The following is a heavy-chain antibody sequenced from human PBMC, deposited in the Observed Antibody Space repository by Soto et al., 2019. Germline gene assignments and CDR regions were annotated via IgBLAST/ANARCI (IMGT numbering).Heavy chain of an antibody. CDR1: GFTFSSYS. CDR3: AAAYWGDYVWGSSPFDY. CDR2: ISSSSSYI. J-gene: IGHJ4*02. D-gene: IGHD3-16*01. Sequence: VGSLRLSCAASGFTFSSYSMNWVRQAPGKGLEWVSSISSSSSYIYYADSVKGRFTISRDNAKNSLYLQMNSLRAEDTAVYYCAAAYWGDYVWGSSPFDYWGQGTLVTVSS. V-gene: IGHV3-21*01.